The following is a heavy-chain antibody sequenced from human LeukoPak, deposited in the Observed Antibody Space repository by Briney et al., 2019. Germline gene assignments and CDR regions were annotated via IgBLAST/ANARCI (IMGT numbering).Heavy chain of an antibody. CDR2: TYPDDSDT. Sequence: GASLLISCKGSGYSFNAYWIAWVRQMPGKGLEWMGITYPDDSDTRYSPSFQGQVTISADKSVRTAYLQWSSLKASDTAMYYCARPNITSYYDSRGYDAFDVWGQGTMVTVSS. D-gene: IGHD3-22*01. V-gene: IGHV5-51*01. J-gene: IGHJ3*01. CDR1: GYSFNAYW. CDR3: ARPNITSYYDSRGYDAFDV.